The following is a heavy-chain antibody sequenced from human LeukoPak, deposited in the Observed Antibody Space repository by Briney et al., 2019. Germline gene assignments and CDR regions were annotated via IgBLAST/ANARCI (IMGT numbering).Heavy chain of an antibody. V-gene: IGHV4-34*01. Sequence: SETLSLTCAVYGGSFSGYYWSWIRQPPGKGLEWIGEINHSGSTNYNPSLKSRVTISVDTSKNQFSLKLSSVTAADTAVYYCARPLGVYSSGWYPYWGQGTLVTVSS. CDR2: INHSGST. CDR3: ARPLGVYSSGWYPY. D-gene: IGHD6-19*01. CDR1: GGSFSGYY. J-gene: IGHJ4*02.